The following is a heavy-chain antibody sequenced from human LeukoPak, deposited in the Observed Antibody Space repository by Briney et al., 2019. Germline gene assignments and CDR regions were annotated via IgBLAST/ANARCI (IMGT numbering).Heavy chain of an antibody. CDR3: TAVPHDSAV. CDR1: KFAFNNAW. V-gene: IGHV3-15*01. Sequence: GGSLRLSCAASKFAFNNAWMSWFRQAPGKGLEWVGHIKSKTDGGTTDYAAPVQGRFTISRDDSKDRLYLRMNSLKTEDTAVYYCTAVPHDSAVWGQGTLVTVSS. J-gene: IGHJ4*02. CDR2: IKSKTDGGTT. D-gene: IGHD3-22*01.